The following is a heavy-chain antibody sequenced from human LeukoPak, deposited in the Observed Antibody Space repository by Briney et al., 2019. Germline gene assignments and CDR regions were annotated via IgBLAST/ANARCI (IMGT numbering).Heavy chain of an antibody. CDR2: IYYSGST. Sequence: SQTLSLTCTVSGGSISSGDYYWSWIRQPPGKGLEWIGYIYYSGSTYYNPSLKSRVTISVDTSKNQFSLKLSSVTAADTAVYYCARRDSSGWYGVEYYFDYWGQGTLVTVSS. CDR1: GGSISSGDYY. V-gene: IGHV4-30-4*01. CDR3: ARRDSSGWYGVEYYFDY. D-gene: IGHD6-19*01. J-gene: IGHJ4*02.